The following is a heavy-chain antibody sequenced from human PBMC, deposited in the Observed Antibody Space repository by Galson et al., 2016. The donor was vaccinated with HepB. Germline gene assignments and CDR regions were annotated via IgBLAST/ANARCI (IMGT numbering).Heavy chain of an antibody. CDR3: ATSRVAVSGTEGDRFDY. V-gene: IGHV1-69*13. J-gene: IGHJ4*02. Sequence: SVKVSCKVSGYTFISYGIDWVRQAPGQGLEWMGSVSPVYGTADNAQKFHGRITITADESTSTAYMELSRLRSEDTAIYYCATSRVAVSGTEGDRFDYWGQGTLVIASS. D-gene: IGHD6-13*01. CDR2: VSPVYGTA. CDR1: GYTFISYG.